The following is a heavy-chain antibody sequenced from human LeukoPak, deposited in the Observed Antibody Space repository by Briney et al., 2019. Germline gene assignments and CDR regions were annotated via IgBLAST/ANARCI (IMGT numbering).Heavy chain of an antibody. Sequence: GGSLRLSCAASGYIFSDYAMHWVRQAPGKGLEWVSSISSSSSYIYYADSVKGRFTISRDNAKNSLYLQMNSLRAEDTAVYYCARVYYYYGMDVWGQGTTVTVSS. CDR3: ARVYYYYGMDV. CDR1: GYIFSDYA. J-gene: IGHJ6*02. V-gene: IGHV3-21*01. CDR2: ISSSSSYI.